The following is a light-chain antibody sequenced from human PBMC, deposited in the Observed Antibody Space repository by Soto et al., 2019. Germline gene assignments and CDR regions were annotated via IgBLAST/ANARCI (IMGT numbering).Light chain of an antibody. CDR3: QQRSNWPPEVT. V-gene: IGKV3-11*01. Sequence: EIVLTQSPDTLSLSPGERATLSCRASQSVSSSLAWYQRKPGQAPRLLIYDASKRATGIPARFSGSGSGTDFTPTISSLEPEDFAVYYCQQRSNWPPEVTFGPGTKVDIK. CDR1: QSVSSS. J-gene: IGKJ3*01. CDR2: DAS.